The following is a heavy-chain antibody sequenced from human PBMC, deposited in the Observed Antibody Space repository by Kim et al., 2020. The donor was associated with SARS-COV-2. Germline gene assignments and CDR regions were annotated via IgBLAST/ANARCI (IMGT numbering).Heavy chain of an antibody. CDR3: ARDRNLAYCGGDCQEFDY. D-gene: IGHD2-21*02. V-gene: IGHV3-11*04. J-gene: IGHJ4*02. CDR1: GFTFSDYY. CDR2: ISSSGSTI. Sequence: GGSLRLSCAASGFTFSDYYMSWIRQAPGKGLEWVSYISSSGSTIYYADSVKGRFTISRDNAKNSLYLQMNSLRAEDTAVYYCARDRNLAYCGGDCQEFDYWGQGTLVTVSS.